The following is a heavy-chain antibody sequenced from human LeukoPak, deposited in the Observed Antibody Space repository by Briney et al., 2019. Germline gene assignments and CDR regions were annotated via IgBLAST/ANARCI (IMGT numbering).Heavy chain of an antibody. Sequence: SETLSLTCAVYGGSFSGYYWSWIRQPPGKGLEWIGEINHSGSTTYNPSLKSRVTISLDTSKNQISLKLSSVTAADTAVYYCARDSRRGYYGSGSYLKLVDYWGQGTLVTVSS. CDR3: ARDSRRGYYGSGSYLKLVDY. CDR2: INHSGST. CDR1: GGSFSGYY. V-gene: IGHV4-34*01. J-gene: IGHJ4*02. D-gene: IGHD3-10*01.